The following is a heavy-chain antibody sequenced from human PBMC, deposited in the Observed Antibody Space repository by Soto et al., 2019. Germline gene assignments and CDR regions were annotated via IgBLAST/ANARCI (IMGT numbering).Heavy chain of an antibody. CDR1: GGSLSSYY. D-gene: IGHD3-10*01. CDR2: IYYSGST. V-gene: IGHV4-59*08. J-gene: IGHJ4*02. Sequence: ETLSLTCTVSGGSLSSYYWSWIRQPPGKGLEWIGYIYYSGSTNYNPSLKSRVTISVDTSKNQFSLKLSSVTAADTAVYYCARHLSPYYYGSGSYYNEGWGQGTLVTVSS. CDR3: ARHLSPYYYGSGSYYNEG.